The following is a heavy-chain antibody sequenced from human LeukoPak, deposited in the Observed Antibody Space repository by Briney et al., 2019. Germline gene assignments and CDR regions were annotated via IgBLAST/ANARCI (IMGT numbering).Heavy chain of an antibody. V-gene: IGHV5-51*01. CDR1: GYSFIRYW. D-gene: IGHD3-10*01. CDR2: IYPDDSDT. Sequence: GESLKISCKGTGYSFIRYWIAWVRQMPGKGLEWMGIIYPDDSDTKYSPSFQGQVTISADKPINTAYLQWSSLKASDTAMYYCARQWGSGSYYNLSYWGQGTLVTVSS. CDR3: ARQWGSGSYYNLSY. J-gene: IGHJ4*02.